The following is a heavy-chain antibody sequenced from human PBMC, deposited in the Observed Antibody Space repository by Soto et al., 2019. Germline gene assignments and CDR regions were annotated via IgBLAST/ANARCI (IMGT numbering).Heavy chain of an antibody. CDR2: IYPGDSDT. D-gene: IGHD6-19*01. V-gene: IGHV5-51*01. J-gene: IGHJ3*02. CDR1: GYSFTSYW. Sequence: PGESLKISCKGSGYSFTSYWIGWVRQMPGKGLEWMGIIYPGDSDTRYSPSFQGQVTISADKSISTAYLQWSSLKASDTAMYYFARSAYSSGWNVAFDIWGQGTMVTVSS. CDR3: ARSAYSSGWNVAFDI.